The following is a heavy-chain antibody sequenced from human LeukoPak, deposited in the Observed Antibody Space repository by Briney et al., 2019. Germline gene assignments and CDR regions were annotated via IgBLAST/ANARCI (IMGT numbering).Heavy chain of an antibody. CDR3: ARDSYYENSDKGAVYYFDY. CDR2: IYYSGST. Sequence: PSETLSLTCTVSGGSISSGGYYWSWIRQHPGKGLEWIGYIYYSGSTYYNPSLKSRVTISVDTSKNQFSLKLSSVTAADTAVYYCARDSYYENSDKGAVYYFDYWGQGTLVTVSS. J-gene: IGHJ4*02. V-gene: IGHV4-31*03. CDR1: GGSISSGGYY. D-gene: IGHD3-22*01.